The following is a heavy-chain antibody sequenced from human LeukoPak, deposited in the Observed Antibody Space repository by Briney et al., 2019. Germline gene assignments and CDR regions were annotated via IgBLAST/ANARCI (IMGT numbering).Heavy chain of an antibody. CDR2: IYYSGST. J-gene: IGHJ4*02. CDR1: GGSISSYY. CDR3: AFSSVGDGYNVSDY. V-gene: IGHV4-59*08. D-gene: IGHD5-24*01. Sequence: PSETLSLTCTVSGGSISSYYWSWIRQPPGKGLEWIGYIYYSGSTNYNPSLKSRVTISVDTSKNQFSLKLSSVTAADTAVYYCAFSSVGDGYNVSDYWGQGTLVTVSS.